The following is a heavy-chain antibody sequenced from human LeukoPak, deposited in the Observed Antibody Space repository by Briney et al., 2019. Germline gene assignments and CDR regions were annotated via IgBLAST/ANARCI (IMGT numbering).Heavy chain of an antibody. CDR3: ARATNEYSSSVPFDY. D-gene: IGHD6-6*01. V-gene: IGHV4-31*03. J-gene: IGHJ4*02. Sequence: PSQTLSLTCTVSGGSINSGGYYWSWIRQHPGKGLEWIGYIYYSGSTYYNPSLKSRVTISVDTSKNQFSLKLSSVTAADTAVYYCARATNEYSSSVPFDYWGQGTLVTVSS. CDR2: IYYSGST. CDR1: GGSINSGGYY.